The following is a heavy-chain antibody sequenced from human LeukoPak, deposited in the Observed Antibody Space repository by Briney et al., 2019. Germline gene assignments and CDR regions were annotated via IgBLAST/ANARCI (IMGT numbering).Heavy chain of an antibody. CDR1: GGSISSSSYY. D-gene: IGHD6-19*01. Sequence: SETLSLTCTVSGGSISSSSYYWGWIRQPPGKGLEWIGSIYYSGSTYYNPSLKSRVTISVDTSKNQFSLKLSSVTAADTAVYYCARDQRTEQWLKLYYYYYMDVWGKGTTVTVSS. V-gene: IGHV4-39*07. CDR3: ARDQRTEQWLKLYYYYYMDV. CDR2: IYYSGST. J-gene: IGHJ6*03.